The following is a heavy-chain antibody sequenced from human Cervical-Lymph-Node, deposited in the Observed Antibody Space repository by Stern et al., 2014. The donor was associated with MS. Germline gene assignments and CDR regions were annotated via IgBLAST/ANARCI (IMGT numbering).Heavy chain of an antibody. V-gene: IGHV1-69*06. CDR2: IIPLFRTP. Sequence: QVKLVQSGAEVKRPGSSVRVSCRASGATFSSFAISWVRQAPGQGLEWLGGIIPLFRTPNYAQNFRDRVTITADRVTSTAYMELNSLRSDDTAVYYCAGRSAMSGVDIMGRGPSYYYYLMDVWGQGATVTVSS. D-gene: IGHD3-3*01. CDR1: GATFSSFA. CDR3: AGRSAMSGVDIMGRGPSYYYYLMDV. J-gene: IGHJ6*02.